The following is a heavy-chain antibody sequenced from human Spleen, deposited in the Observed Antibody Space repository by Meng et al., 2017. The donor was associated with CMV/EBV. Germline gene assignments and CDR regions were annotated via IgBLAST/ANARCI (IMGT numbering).Heavy chain of an antibody. J-gene: IGHJ4*02. D-gene: IGHD3-22*01. Sequence: LTCSVYGGSFSDYYWSWIRQPPGKGLEWIGEINHSGSTNYNPSPKSRVTISVDTSKKQISVKLSSVTAADTAVYYCARLMIESSSFDYWGQGTLVTVSS. CDR1: GGSFSDYY. CDR2: INHSGST. CDR3: ARLMIESSSFDY. V-gene: IGHV4-34*01.